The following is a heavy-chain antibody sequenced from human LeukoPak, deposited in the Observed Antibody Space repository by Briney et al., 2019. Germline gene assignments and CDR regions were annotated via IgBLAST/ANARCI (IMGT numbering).Heavy chain of an antibody. Sequence: GGSLRLSCAASGFTFGRYWMHWVRQAPGKGLVWVSCINSDGSSTSYADSVKGRFTISRDNAKNTLYLQMNSLRAEDTAAYYCARGWFGGQRFDPWGQGTLVTVSS. J-gene: IGHJ5*02. CDR2: INSDGSST. CDR3: ARGWFGGQRFDP. V-gene: IGHV3-74*01. D-gene: IGHD3-10*01. CDR1: GFTFGRYW.